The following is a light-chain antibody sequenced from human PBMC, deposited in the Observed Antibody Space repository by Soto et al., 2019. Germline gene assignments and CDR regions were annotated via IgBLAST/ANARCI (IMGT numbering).Light chain of an antibody. J-gene: IGKJ1*01. CDR3: QQYYDYPWT. Sequence: DIQMTQSPSSLSASVGDRVTLTCRASQSIGSLLAWYQQKPGKAPKLLIYKASTLESGVPSRFSGSGSGTEFTLTISSLQPDDFGRYYCQQYYDYPWTFGQGTKVDIK. CDR2: KAS. CDR1: QSIGSL. V-gene: IGKV1-5*03.